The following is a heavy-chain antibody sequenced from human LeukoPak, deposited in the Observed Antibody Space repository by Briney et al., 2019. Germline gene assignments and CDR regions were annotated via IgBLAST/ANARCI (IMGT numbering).Heavy chain of an antibody. CDR2: ISGSGGST. CDR1: GFTFSSYA. CDR3: AKDESDVYDDSSGYPDY. V-gene: IGHV3-23*01. Sequence: PGGSLRLSCAASGFTFSSYAMSWVRQAPGKGLEWVSAISGSGGSTYYADSVKGRFTISRDNSKNTLYLQMNSLRAEDTAVYYCAKDESDVYDDSSGYPDYWGQGTLVTVSS. D-gene: IGHD3-22*01. J-gene: IGHJ4*02.